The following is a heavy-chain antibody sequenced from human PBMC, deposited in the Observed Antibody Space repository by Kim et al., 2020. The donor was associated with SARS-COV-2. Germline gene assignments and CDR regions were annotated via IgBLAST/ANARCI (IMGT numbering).Heavy chain of an antibody. CDR3: ARGGGNLERSTSFDP. V-gene: IGHV3-13*01. J-gene: IGHJ5*02. Sequence: GGSLRLSCAASGFTFSSYDMHWVRQATGKGLEWVSAIGTAGDTYYPGSVKGRFTISRENAKNSLYLQMNSLRAGDTAVYYCARGGGNLERSTSFDPWGQGTLVTVSS. CDR2: IGTAGDT. CDR1: GFTFSSYD.